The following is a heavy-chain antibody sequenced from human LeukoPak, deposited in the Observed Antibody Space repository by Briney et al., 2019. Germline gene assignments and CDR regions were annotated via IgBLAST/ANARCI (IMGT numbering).Heavy chain of an antibody. J-gene: IGHJ4*02. CDR3: ARDVIYCSSTSCSED. D-gene: IGHD2-2*01. Sequence: SQTQSLTCTVSGGSISSGSYYWSWIRQPAGKGLEWIGRIYTSGSTNYNPSPKSRVTISVDTSKNQFSLKLSSVTAADTAVYYCARDVIYCSSTSCSEDWGQGTLVTVSS. CDR1: GGSISSGSYY. CDR2: IYTSGST. V-gene: IGHV4-61*02.